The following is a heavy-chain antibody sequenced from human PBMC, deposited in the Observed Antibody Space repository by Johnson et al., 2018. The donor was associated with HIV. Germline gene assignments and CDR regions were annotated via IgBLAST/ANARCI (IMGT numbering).Heavy chain of an antibody. D-gene: IGHD5/OR15-5a*01. V-gene: IGHV3-30*02. Sequence: QVQLVESGGGVVQPGRSLRLSCAASGFTFSSYAMHWVRQAPGKGLEWVANIQKDGSEKYYVDSVKGRFTISRDNSKNTLYLQMNSLRAEDTAVFFCAKDLIKTGGLVYDAFAIWGQGTMVTVSS. CDR2: IQKDGSEK. CDR3: AKDLIKTGGLVYDAFAI. J-gene: IGHJ3*02. CDR1: GFTFSSYA.